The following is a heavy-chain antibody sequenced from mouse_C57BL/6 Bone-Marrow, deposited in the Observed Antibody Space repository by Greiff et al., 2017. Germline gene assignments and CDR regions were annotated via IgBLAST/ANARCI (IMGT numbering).Heavy chain of an antibody. Sequence: VKLVESGPGLVAPSQSLSITCTVSGFSLTSYAISWVRQPPGKGLEWLGVIWTGGGTNYNSAFKSRLSISKDNSKSQVFLKMNSLQTDDTAWYYCASRSTPSTVVATGGVYYYAMDYWGQGTSVTVAS. J-gene: IGHJ4*01. CDR3: ASRSTPSTVVATGGVYYYAMDY. CDR1: GFSLTSYA. D-gene: IGHD1-1*01. CDR2: IWTGGGT. V-gene: IGHV2-9-1*01.